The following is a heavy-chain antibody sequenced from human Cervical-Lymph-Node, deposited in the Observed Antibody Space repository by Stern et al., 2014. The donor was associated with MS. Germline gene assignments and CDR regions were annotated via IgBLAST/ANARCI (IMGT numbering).Heavy chain of an antibody. Sequence: EVQLVESGGGLVKPGGSLRLSCAASGFSFSNYTLHWVRQAPGKGLEWVASMSSGSTYIYYADSVKGRFTISRDNAKNSLYLQMSSLRAEDTAVYYCASGYWNYWGQGTLVTVSS. D-gene: IGHD5-18*01. CDR1: GFSFSNYT. J-gene: IGHJ4*02. CDR2: MSSGSTYI. CDR3: ASGYWNY. V-gene: IGHV3-21*01.